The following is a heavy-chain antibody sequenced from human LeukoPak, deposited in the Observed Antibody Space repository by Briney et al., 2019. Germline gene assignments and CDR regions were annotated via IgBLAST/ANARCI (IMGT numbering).Heavy chain of an antibody. V-gene: IGHV4-4*07. J-gene: IGHJ6*03. CDR2: IYTSGST. CDR3: ARSIVVVPAPRSYYYMDV. CDR1: GGSISSYH. D-gene: IGHD2-2*01. Sequence: SETLSLTCTVSGGSISSYHWSWIRQPAGKGLEWIGRIYTSGSTNYNPSLKSRVTMSVDTSTNQFSLKLSSVTAADTAVYYCARSIVVVPAPRSYYYMDVWGKGTTVTVSS.